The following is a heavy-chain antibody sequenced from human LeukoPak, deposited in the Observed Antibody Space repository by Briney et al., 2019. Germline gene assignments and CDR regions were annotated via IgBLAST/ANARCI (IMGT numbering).Heavy chain of an antibody. CDR2: ISSSSSYI. Sequence: GGSLRLSCAASGFTFSSYSMNWVRQAPGKGLEWVSSISSSSSYIYYADSVKGRFTISRDNAKNSLYLQMNSLRAEDTAVYYCAHESPDSSGYYHYWGQGTLVTVSS. CDR1: GFTFSSYS. CDR3: AHESPDSSGYYHY. V-gene: IGHV3-21*01. D-gene: IGHD3-22*01. J-gene: IGHJ4*02.